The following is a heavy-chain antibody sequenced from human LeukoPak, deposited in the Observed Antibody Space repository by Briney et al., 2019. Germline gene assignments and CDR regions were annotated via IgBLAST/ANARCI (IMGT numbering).Heavy chain of an antibody. Sequence: LSETLSLTCTVSGYSITSDYFWGWFRQPPGKGLEWIGSIYHSGSTYYNPSLKSRVTISVDTSKNQFSLKLRSVTAADTAVYYCARDVDYWGQGTLVTVSS. CDR3: ARDVDY. CDR2: IYHSGST. J-gene: IGHJ4*02. CDR1: GYSITSDYF. V-gene: IGHV4-38-2*02.